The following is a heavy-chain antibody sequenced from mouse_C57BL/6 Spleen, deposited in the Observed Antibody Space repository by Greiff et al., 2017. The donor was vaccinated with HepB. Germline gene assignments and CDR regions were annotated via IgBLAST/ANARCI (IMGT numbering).Heavy chain of an antibody. D-gene: IGHD1-1*01. CDR3: TPYYYGSRGDY. J-gene: IGHJ2*01. Sequence: EVKLVESGGGLVQPGGSMKLSCVASGFTFSNYWMNWVRQSPEKGLEWVAQIRLKSDNYATHYAESVKGRFTISRDDSKSSVYLQMNNLRAEDTGIYYCTPYYYGSRGDYWGQGTTLTVSS. CDR2: IRLKSDNYAT. V-gene: IGHV6-3*01. CDR1: GFTFSNYW.